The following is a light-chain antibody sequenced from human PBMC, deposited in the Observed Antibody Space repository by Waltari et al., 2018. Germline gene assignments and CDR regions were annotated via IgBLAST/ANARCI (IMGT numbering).Light chain of an antibody. V-gene: IGKV3-20*01. CDR1: QTVTSGS. CDR2: GVS. Sequence: EVVLTQSPGTMSLSLGESATLSCRASQTVTSGSLAWFQHKPGQAPRLLIHGVSTRATGVPDRFSGSGSGTDFTLTISSLEAEDFALYFCQQFGGSPPWTFGQGTKVQ. CDR3: QQFGGSPPWT. J-gene: IGKJ1*01.